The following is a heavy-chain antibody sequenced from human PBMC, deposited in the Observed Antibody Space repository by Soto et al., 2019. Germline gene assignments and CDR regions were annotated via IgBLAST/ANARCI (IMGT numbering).Heavy chain of an antibody. CDR2: ISGSGGST. J-gene: IGHJ3*02. CDR3: AKDYYYGSGSYYLTRYAFDI. D-gene: IGHD3-10*01. V-gene: IGHV3-23*01. CDR1: GFTFSSYA. Sequence: GGSMRLSCAASGFTFSSYAMSWVRQAPGKXLEWVSAISGSGGSTYYADSVKGRFTISRDNSKNTLYLQMNSLRAEDTAVYYCAKDYYYGSGSYYLTRYAFDIWGQGTMVTVSS.